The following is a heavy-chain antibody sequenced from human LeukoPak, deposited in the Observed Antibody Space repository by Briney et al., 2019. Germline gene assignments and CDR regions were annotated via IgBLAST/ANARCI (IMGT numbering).Heavy chain of an antibody. CDR1: GFTFSDYY. J-gene: IGHJ4*02. CDR2: ISSSSSSHT. V-gene: IGHV3-11*05. Sequence: PGGSLRLSCAASGFTFSDYYMSWIRQAPGKGLEWVSYISSSSSSHTNYADSVKGRITISRDNAKDSLYPQMNSLRAEDTAVYYCARVVWANYFDYWGQGTLVTVSS. CDR3: ARVVWANYFDY. D-gene: IGHD5/OR15-5a*01.